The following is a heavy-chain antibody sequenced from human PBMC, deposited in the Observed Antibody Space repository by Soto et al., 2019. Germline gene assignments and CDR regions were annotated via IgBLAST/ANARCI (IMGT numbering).Heavy chain of an antibody. CDR3: ARSGGYGADY. CDR2: ISAYNGNT. V-gene: IGHV1-18*01. J-gene: IGHJ4*02. CDR1: GYTFNSYG. Sequence: QVQLVQSGAEVKKPGASVKVSCKASGYTFNSYGISWVRQAPGQGLEWMGWISAYNGNTNYAQKLQGRVTMTTDTSTSPSYMELRSLRFDRAGVDYCARSGGYGADYWGQGTLVTVSS. D-gene: IGHD5-12*01.